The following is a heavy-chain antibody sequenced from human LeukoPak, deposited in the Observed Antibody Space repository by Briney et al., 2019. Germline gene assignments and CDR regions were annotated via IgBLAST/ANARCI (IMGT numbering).Heavy chain of an antibody. V-gene: IGHV1-24*01. D-gene: IGHD6-19*01. Sequence: ASVKVSCKVSGYTLTELSMHWVRQAPGKGLEWMGGFDPEDGETIYAQKFQGRVTMTEDTSTDTAYMELSSLRSEDTAVYYCATRQWLVGRSAFDIWGQGTMVTVSS. J-gene: IGHJ3*02. CDR3: ATRQWLVGRSAFDI. CDR2: FDPEDGET. CDR1: GYTLTELS.